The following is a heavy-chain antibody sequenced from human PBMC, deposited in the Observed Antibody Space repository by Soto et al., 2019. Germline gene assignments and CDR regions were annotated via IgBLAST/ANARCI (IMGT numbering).Heavy chain of an antibody. CDR2: IIPLIGTA. J-gene: IGHJ6*02. CDR1: GGTFSTYG. CDR3: ARVVMTTVPASFYYGMDV. Sequence: QVQLVQSGAEVRKPGYSVTVSCKASGGTFSTYGITWVRQAPGQGLEWMGNIIPLIGTANYAQRFRGRVTITADESTTTAYMELTSLRYEDTAVYYCARVVMTTVPASFYYGMDVWGQGTTVTVSS. D-gene: IGHD4-4*01. V-gene: IGHV1-69*18.